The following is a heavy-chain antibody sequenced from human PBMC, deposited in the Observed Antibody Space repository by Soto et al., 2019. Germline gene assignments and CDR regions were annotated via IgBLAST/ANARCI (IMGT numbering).Heavy chain of an antibody. D-gene: IGHD1-7*01. Sequence: EVQLVESGGGLVKPGGSLRLSCAASGFTFSSYSMNWVRQAPGKGLEWVSSISSSSSYIFYADSVKGRFTISRDNAKNSLYLQMNSLRAEDTAVYYCAREFSIWNYEAFDIWGQGTMVTVSS. CDR1: GFTFSSYS. CDR3: AREFSIWNYEAFDI. J-gene: IGHJ3*02. CDR2: ISSSSSYI. V-gene: IGHV3-21*01.